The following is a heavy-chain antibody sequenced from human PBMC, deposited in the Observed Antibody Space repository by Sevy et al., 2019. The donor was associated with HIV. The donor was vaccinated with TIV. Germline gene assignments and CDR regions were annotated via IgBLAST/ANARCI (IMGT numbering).Heavy chain of an antibody. J-gene: IGHJ5*02. Sequence: GGSLRLSCAASGFTFSDYYMSWFRQAPGKGLEWVSYISSSGTTLYYVDSVQGRFTISRDNAKNSLYLQMNSRGVEDTAIYYCARGPRIATGAFDPWGQGTVVTVSS. CDR3: ARGPRIATGAFDP. CDR2: ISSSGTTL. V-gene: IGHV3-11*04. CDR1: GFTFSDYY. D-gene: IGHD6-13*01.